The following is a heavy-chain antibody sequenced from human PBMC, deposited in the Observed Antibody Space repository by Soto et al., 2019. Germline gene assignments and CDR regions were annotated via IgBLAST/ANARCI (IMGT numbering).Heavy chain of an antibody. Sequence: GGSLRLSCAASGFTFSSYTMNWVRQAPGKGLEWVSSISSSSSYIYYADSVKGRFTISRDNAKNSLYLQMNGLRAEDTAVYYCARDFGSVPAPYYYYGMDVWGQGTTVTVSS. CDR2: ISSSSSYI. V-gene: IGHV3-21*01. J-gene: IGHJ6*02. CDR3: ARDFGSVPAPYYYYGMDV. D-gene: IGHD3-3*01. CDR1: GFTFSSYT.